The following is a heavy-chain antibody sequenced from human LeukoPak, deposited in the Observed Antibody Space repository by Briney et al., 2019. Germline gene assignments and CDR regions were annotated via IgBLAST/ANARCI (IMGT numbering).Heavy chain of an antibody. CDR1: GFTFDDYA. V-gene: IGHV3-9*01. CDR3: AKGDTAMPRDAFDI. J-gene: IGHJ3*02. D-gene: IGHD5-18*01. Sequence: GRSLRLSCAASGFTFDDYAMHWVRQAPGKGLEWVSGISWNSGSIGYADSVKGRFTISRDNAKNSLYLQMNSLRAEDTALYYCAKGDTAMPRDAFDIWGQGTMVTVSS. CDR2: ISWNSGSI.